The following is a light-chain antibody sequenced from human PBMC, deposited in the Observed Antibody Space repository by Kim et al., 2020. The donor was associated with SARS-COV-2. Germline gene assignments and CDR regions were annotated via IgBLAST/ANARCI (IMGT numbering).Light chain of an antibody. CDR1: SSDIGGHNY. J-gene: IGLJ3*02. Sequence: QSVLTQPASLSASPGQSITISCTGSSSDIGGHNYVSWYQQHPGKGPKLIIYDVTDRPSGISNRFSGSKSGNTASLTISGLQTEDEADYYCSSFTSTSTLVLFGGGTKLTVL. CDR2: DVT. V-gene: IGLV2-14*03. CDR3: SSFTSTSTLVL.